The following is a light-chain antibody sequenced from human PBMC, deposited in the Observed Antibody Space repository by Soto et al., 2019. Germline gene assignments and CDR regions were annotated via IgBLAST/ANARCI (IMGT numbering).Light chain of an antibody. J-gene: IGKJ4*01. Sequence: DIQMTQSPSSLSASVGDRVTITCQASQDISNYLNWYQQKPGKAPKLLIYDASNLETGVPSRFIGSGSGTDFTFTISSLQPEEIATYYCQQYDNLPITFGGGTKVEIK. CDR1: QDISNY. CDR2: DAS. CDR3: QQYDNLPIT. V-gene: IGKV1-33*01.